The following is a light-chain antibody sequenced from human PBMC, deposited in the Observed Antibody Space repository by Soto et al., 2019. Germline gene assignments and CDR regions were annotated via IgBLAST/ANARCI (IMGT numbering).Light chain of an antibody. CDR3: QQYGTSPRT. CDR2: GAS. J-gene: IGKJ1*01. V-gene: IGKV3-20*01. Sequence: EIVLTQSPCTLSLSPGERATLSCRASQSVSSNLAWYQQKPGQAPRLLIYGASTRATGIPDRFSGSGSGTDFTLTISRLEPEDFAVYYCQQYGTSPRTFGQGTKVDIK. CDR1: QSVSSN.